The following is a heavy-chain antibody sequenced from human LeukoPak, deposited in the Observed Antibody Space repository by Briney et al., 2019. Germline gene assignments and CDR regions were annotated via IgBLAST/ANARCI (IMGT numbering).Heavy chain of an antibody. Sequence: GASVKVSCKASGGTFSSYAISWVRQAPGQGLEWMGGIIPIFGTANYAQKFQGRDTITADESTSTAYMELSSLRSEDTAVYYCARDLRRTIAAAGPFDYWGQGTLVTVSS. CDR2: IIPIFGTA. CDR1: GGTFSSYA. V-gene: IGHV1-69*13. D-gene: IGHD6-13*01. J-gene: IGHJ4*02. CDR3: ARDLRRTIAAAGPFDY.